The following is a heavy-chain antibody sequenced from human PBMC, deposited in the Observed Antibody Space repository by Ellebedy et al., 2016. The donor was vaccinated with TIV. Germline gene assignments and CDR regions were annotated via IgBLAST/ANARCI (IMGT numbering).Heavy chain of an antibody. Sequence: GESLKISCAASGFTFSGYYMSWFRQAPGKGPEWVSYISYSGDIMYYADSVKGRFTTSRDNAENSLHLQMNSLRAEDRAVYYCARVGVIAAAGASDYWGQGTLVTVSS. CDR1: GFTFSGYY. J-gene: IGHJ4*02. V-gene: IGHV3-11*01. CDR3: ARVGVIAAAGASDY. D-gene: IGHD6-13*01. CDR2: ISYSGDIM.